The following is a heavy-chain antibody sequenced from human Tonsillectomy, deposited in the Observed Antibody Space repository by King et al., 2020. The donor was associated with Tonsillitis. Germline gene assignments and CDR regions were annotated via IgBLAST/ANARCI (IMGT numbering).Heavy chain of an antibody. V-gene: IGHV3-23*04. J-gene: IGHJ4*02. CDR3: AKSRYSYSSTYGIDY. D-gene: IGHD6-13*01. CDR2: INGGGGTT. Sequence: VQLVESGGGLIQPGGSLRLSCAASGFTFSTYAMSWVRQAPGKGLEWVSTINGGGGTTFYADSVKGRFTISRDNSKNTLYLQMNSLRAEDTAVYYCAKSRYSYSSTYGIDYWGQGTLVTVSS. CDR1: GFTFSTYA.